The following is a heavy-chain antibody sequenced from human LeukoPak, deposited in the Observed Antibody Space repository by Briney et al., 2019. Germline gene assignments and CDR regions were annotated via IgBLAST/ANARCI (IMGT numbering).Heavy chain of an antibody. J-gene: IGHJ6*02. CDR3: ASGGLPVAGTLGYYCGMDV. Sequence: GGSLRLSCAASGFTFSRYSMNWVRQAPGKGLEWVSSISSSSTYIYYADSVKGRFTISKDNAKNSLYLQMNTLRAEDTAVYYCASGGLPVAGTLGYYCGMDVWGQGTAVTVSS. D-gene: IGHD6-19*01. CDR1: GFTFSRYS. V-gene: IGHV3-21*01. CDR2: ISSSSTYI.